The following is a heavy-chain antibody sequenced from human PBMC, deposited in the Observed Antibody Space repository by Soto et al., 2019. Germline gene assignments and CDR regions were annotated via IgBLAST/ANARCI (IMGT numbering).Heavy chain of an antibody. V-gene: IGHV4-39*01. CDR1: CGSIISNSHY. Sequence: PSETLSLTCTFSCGSIISNSHYWGWIRQPPGKGLEWIGSVFHSGSTKYSASLKSRVTISVDTSKDQFSLRLSSVTAADTAVYFCARLFTGNYYIDHWGHGTLVTVS. D-gene: IGHD1-26*01. J-gene: IGHJ5*02. CDR3: ARLFTGNYYIDH. CDR2: VFHSGST.